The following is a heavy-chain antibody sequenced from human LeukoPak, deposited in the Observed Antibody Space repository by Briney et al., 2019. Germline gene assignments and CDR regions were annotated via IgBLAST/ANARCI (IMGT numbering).Heavy chain of an antibody. Sequence: GGSLRLSCATSGFSFSSYAMSWVRQAPGKGLEWVSAMSSSDDGRYYAASVRGRFTISRDNSQNTVSLQLNNLRIEDTALYYCAKTSLSDPSGHYYYMDVWGKGTTVTVSS. CDR2: MSSSDDGR. V-gene: IGHV3-23*01. CDR1: GFSFSSYA. CDR3: AKTSLSDPSGHYYYMDV. J-gene: IGHJ6*03. D-gene: IGHD3-3*01.